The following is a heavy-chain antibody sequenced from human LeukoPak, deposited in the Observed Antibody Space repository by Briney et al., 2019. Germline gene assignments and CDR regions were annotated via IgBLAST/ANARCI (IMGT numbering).Heavy chain of an antibody. J-gene: IGHJ6*03. CDR3: ARVSGSSSVYYYYMDV. CDR2: ISSSGSTI. CDR1: GFTFSDYY. Sequence: GGSLRLSCAASGFTFSDYYMSWIRQAPGKGLEWVSYISSSGSTIYYADSVKGRFTISRDSAKNSLYLQMNSLRAEDTAVYYCARVSGSSSVYYYYMDVWGKGTTVTVSS. V-gene: IGHV3-11*04. D-gene: IGHD6-6*01.